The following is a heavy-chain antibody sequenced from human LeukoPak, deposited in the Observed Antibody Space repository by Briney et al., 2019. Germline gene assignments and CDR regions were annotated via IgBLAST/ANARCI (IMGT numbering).Heavy chain of an antibody. CDR2: MSYDGSNE. D-gene: IGHD1-26*01. V-gene: IGHV3-30-3*01. J-gene: IGHJ4*02. CDR1: GFTFSSYA. Sequence: QTGGSLRLSCAASGFTFSSYAMYWVRQAPGKGLEWVAVMSYDGSNEDYADSVKGRFTISRDNSKNTLYLQMNSLRAEDTAVYYCATGSPAFDYWGQGTLVTVSS. CDR3: ATGSPAFDY.